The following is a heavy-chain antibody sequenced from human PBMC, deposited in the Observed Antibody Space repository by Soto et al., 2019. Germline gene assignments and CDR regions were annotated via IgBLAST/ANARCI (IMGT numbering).Heavy chain of an antibody. V-gene: IGHV4-31*03. CDR1: GGSISSGGYY. CDR3: ARGIAAAGGDYFDY. CDR2: IYYSGST. Sequence: SETLSLTRTVSGGSISSGGYYWSWIRQHPGKGLEWIGYIYYSGSTYYNPSLKSRVTISVDTSKNQFSLKLSSVTAADTAVYYCARGIAAAGGDYFDYWGQGTLVTVSS. D-gene: IGHD6-13*01. J-gene: IGHJ4*02.